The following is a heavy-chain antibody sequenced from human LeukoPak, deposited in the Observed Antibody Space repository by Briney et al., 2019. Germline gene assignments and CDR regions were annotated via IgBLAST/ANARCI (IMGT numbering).Heavy chain of an antibody. D-gene: IGHD3-10*01. CDR3: ARGVYGLIHDAFDI. Sequence: GGSLRLSCAASGFTFSSYSMNWVRQAPGKGLEWVSSISSSSSYIYYADSVKGRFTISRDNAKNSLYLQMNSLRAEDTAVYYCARGVYGLIHDAFDIWGQGTMVTVSS. CDR2: ISSSSSYI. V-gene: IGHV3-21*01. CDR1: GFTFSSYS. J-gene: IGHJ3*02.